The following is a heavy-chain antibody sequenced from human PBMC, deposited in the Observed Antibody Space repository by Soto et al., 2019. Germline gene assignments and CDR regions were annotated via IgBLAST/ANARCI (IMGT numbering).Heavy chain of an antibody. CDR1: GGTFSSYT. CDR3: APYCSGGSCYGSNWFDP. D-gene: IGHD2-15*01. CDR2: IIPILGIA. Sequence: QVQLVQSGAEVKKPGSSVKVSCKASGGTFSSYTISWVRQAPGQGLEWMGRIIPILGIANYAQKFQGRVTITADKSTSTAYMELSSLRSEDTAVYYCAPYCSGGSCYGSNWFDPWGQGTLVTVSS. V-gene: IGHV1-69*02. J-gene: IGHJ5*02.